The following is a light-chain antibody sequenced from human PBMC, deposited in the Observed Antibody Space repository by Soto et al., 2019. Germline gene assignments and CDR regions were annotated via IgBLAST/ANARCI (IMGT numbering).Light chain of an antibody. V-gene: IGKV1-39*01. J-gene: IGKJ1*01. Sequence: DIQMTQSPSSLSASVGDRVTLTCRASQSISHYLNWYQHESGHAPKVLIYHPSSLQSGVPSRFSGSGSGTDCTVTISRLQPEDFATDYCQQSYSGPWTFGQGTKVDIQ. CDR1: QSISHY. CDR3: QQSYSGPWT. CDR2: HPS.